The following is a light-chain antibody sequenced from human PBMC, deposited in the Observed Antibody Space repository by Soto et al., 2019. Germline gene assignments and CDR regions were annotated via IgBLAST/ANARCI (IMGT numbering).Light chain of an antibody. Sequence: EIVMTQSPATLSLSPGERATLSCRAGQSVSSDLAWYQQKPGQAPRLLIYGASTRASGIPDRFSGSGSGTEFTLTISSLQSEDFAVYYRQQYYSWPPYTFGQGTKLEIK. CDR1: QSVSSD. J-gene: IGKJ2*01. V-gene: IGKV3-15*01. CDR2: GAS. CDR3: QQYYSWPPYT.